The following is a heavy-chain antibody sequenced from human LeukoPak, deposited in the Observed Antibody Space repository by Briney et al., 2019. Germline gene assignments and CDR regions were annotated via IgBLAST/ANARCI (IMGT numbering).Heavy chain of an antibody. Sequence: GGSLRLSCAASGFTFSSYDMHWVRQATGKGLEWVSTIGTSGDTYYPGSVKGRFTISRENAKNSLYLQMNSLRAGDTAVYYCARGNYDSSGFFRYNWFDPWGQGTLVTVSS. V-gene: IGHV3-13*01. D-gene: IGHD3-22*01. CDR3: ARGNYDSSGFFRYNWFDP. CDR2: IGTSGDT. CDR1: GFTFSSYD. J-gene: IGHJ5*02.